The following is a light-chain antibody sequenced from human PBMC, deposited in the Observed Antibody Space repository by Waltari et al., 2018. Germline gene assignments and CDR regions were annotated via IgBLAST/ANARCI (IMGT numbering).Light chain of an antibody. Sequence: TCSLPGEYSAYAIAWHQQQPLKGPRYLMTVNSDGSHKKGDGISERFSGSSSDLDRYLIISRLQSDDEADYFCQTWGTGIQVFGSGTKLTVL. J-gene: IGLJ3*02. CDR2: VNSDGSH. V-gene: IGLV4-69*01. CDR1: GEYSAYA. CDR3: QTWGTGIQV.